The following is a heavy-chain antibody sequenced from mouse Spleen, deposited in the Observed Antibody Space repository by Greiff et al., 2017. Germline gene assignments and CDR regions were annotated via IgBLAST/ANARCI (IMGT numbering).Heavy chain of an antibody. CDR2: IWSDGST. CDR3: ARGYDYDGGRFAY. V-gene: IGHV2-6*02. D-gene: IGHD2-4*01. J-gene: IGHJ3*01. CDR1: GFSLTSYG. Sequence: VQRVESGPGLVAPSQSLSITCTVSGFSLTSYGVHWVRQPPGKGLEWLVVIWSDGSTTYNSALKSRLSISKDNSKSQGFLKMNSLQTDDTAMYYWARGYDYDGGRFAYWGQGTLVTVSA.